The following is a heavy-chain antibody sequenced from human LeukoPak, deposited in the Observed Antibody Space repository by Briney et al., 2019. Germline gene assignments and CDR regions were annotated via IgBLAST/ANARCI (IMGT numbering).Heavy chain of an antibody. V-gene: IGHV1-8*01. J-gene: IGHJ4*02. CDR2: INPNSGNT. CDR1: GYTFTSYD. Sequence: ASVKVSCKASGYTFTSYDINWLRQATGQGLEWMGWINPNSGNTGYAQKFQGRVTMTRNTSISTAYMELSSLRSEDTAVYYCARGPQILVVPAAMHLDYWGQGTLVTVSS. CDR3: ARGPQILVVPAAMHLDY. D-gene: IGHD2-2*01.